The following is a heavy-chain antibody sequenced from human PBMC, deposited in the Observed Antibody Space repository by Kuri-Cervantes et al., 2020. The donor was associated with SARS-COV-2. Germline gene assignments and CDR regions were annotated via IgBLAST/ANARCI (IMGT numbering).Heavy chain of an antibody. D-gene: IGHD6-13*01. V-gene: IGHV3-66*01. CDR1: GFTVSSNY. Sequence: GESLKISCAASGFTVSSNYMSWVRQAPGKGLEWVSVIYSGGSTYYADSVKGRFTISRDNSKNTLYLQMNSLRAEDTAVYYCARRKGTSSWNVFDYWGQGTLVTVSS. J-gene: IGHJ4*02. CDR2: IYSGGST. CDR3: ARRKGTSSWNVFDY.